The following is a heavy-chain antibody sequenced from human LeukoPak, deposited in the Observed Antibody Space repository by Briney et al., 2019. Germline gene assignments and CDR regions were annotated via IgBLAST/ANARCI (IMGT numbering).Heavy chain of an antibody. J-gene: IGHJ4*02. Sequence: PGRSLRLSCAASGFTFSGYGMHWVRQTPGKGLEWVAVISYDGSNQYYADSVKGRFTISRDNSKNTMYLQMNSLRAEDTAVYYCARLFIAAAGTNDYWGQGTLVTVSS. D-gene: IGHD6-13*01. CDR2: ISYDGSNQ. V-gene: IGHV3-30*03. CDR1: GFTFSGYG. CDR3: ARLFIAAAGTNDY.